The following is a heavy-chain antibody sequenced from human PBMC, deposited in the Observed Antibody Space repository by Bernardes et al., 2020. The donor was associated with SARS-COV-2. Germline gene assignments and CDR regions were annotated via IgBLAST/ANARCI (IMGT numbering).Heavy chain of an antibody. CDR1: GFTFTDFY. Sequence: GSLRLSCAASGFTFTDFYMSWVRQAPGKGLEWISYISSTTGFTNYADSVSGRFTISRDNGKKTLFLEMNGLTVDDTAVYYCVRYGEAPNNWLDSWGQGTLVTVSS. CDR2: ISSTTGFT. D-gene: IGHD3-10*01. J-gene: IGHJ5*01. V-gene: IGHV3-11*06. CDR3: VRYGEAPNNWLDS.